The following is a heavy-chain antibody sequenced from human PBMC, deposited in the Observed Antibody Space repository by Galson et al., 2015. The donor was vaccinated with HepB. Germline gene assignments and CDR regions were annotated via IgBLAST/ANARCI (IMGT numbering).Heavy chain of an antibody. CDR1: GRTVSELS. CDR2: FNPEDGDT. D-gene: IGHD2-15*01. J-gene: IGHJ4*02. CDR3: AADPGYCSGGSCGWVEF. Sequence: SVKVSCKVSGRTVSELSMHWVRQAPGKGLEWMGGFNPEDGDTMYAQKFQGRVTMTEDTSTDTAYLELSSLTSEDTAVYFCAADPGYCSGGSCGWVEFWGQGTVVTVSS. V-gene: IGHV1-24*01.